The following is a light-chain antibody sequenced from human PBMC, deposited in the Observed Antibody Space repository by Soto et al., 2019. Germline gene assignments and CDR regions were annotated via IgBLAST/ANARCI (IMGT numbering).Light chain of an antibody. J-gene: IGLJ1*01. V-gene: IGLV2-11*01. CDR3: CSYAGSYTYV. Sequence: ALTQPRSVSGSPGQSVTISCTGTSSDVGGYNYVSWYQQHPGRAPKVMIYDVSKRPSGVPDRFSGSKSGNTASLTISGLQAEDEADYSCCSYAGSYTYVFGTGTKVTVL. CDR1: SSDVGGYNY. CDR2: DVS.